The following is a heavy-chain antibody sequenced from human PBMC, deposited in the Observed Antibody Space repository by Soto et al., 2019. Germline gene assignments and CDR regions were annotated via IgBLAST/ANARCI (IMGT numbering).Heavy chain of an antibody. CDR3: AKDRRGGYCSGGRCYSPDY. D-gene: IGHD2-15*01. CDR1: GFTFGSYD. Sequence: EVQLLESGGGLVQPGGSLRLSCATSGFTFGSYDMSWVRQAPGKGLEWVSTFSGSGGSTYYADSVKGRFTISRDNSKNTLYLQMNSLRAEDTAVYYCAKDRRGGYCSGGRCYSPDYWGQGTLVTVSS. J-gene: IGHJ4*02. V-gene: IGHV3-23*01. CDR2: FSGSGGST.